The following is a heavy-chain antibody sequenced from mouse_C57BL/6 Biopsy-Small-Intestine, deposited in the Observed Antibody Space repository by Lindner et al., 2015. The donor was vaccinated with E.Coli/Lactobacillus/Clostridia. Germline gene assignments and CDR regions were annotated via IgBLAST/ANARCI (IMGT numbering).Heavy chain of an antibody. J-gene: IGHJ3*01. CDR2: INPNSGYT. CDR3: ASPPIYYGDYLFAY. Sequence: VQLQESGAELAKPGASVKMSCKASGYTFLSYWMHWVKQRPGQGLEWIGYINPNSGYTEYNQKFKGRAALTADKSSSTAYIQLSSLTSEDSAVYYCASPPIYYGDYLFAYWGQGTLVTVSA. V-gene: IGHV1-7*01. CDR1: GYTFLSYW. D-gene: IGHD2-13*01.